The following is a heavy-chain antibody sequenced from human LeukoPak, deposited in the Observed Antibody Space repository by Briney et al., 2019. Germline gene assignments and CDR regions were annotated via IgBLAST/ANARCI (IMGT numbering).Heavy chain of an antibody. D-gene: IGHD1-26*01. Sequence: ASVKVSCKASGYTFTSYGINWVRQAPGQGLEWMGWISAYNGNTNYAQKLQGRVTMTTDTSTSTAYMELRSLRSDDTAVYYCARDLDQYSGRYGGFGHDFWGQGTLVTVSS. CDR3: ARDLDQYSGRYGGFGHDF. CDR2: ISAYNGNT. V-gene: IGHV1-18*01. CDR1: GYTFTSYG. J-gene: IGHJ4*02.